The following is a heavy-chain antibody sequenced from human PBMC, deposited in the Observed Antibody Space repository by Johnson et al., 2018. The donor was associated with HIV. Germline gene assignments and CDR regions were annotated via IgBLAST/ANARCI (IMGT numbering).Heavy chain of an antibody. D-gene: IGHD1-26*01. CDR1: GFTVSSNY. CDR3: ASVVVGPTPGAFDI. V-gene: IGHV3-66*01. J-gene: IGHJ3*02. CDR2: IYSGGST. Sequence: MQLVESGGTVVRPGGSLRLSCAASGFTVSSNYMSWVRQPPGKGLEWVSVIYSGGSTHYADSVKGRFTISRDNSKNTLYLQMNSLRAEDTAVYSCASVVVGPTPGAFDIWGQGTMVTVSS.